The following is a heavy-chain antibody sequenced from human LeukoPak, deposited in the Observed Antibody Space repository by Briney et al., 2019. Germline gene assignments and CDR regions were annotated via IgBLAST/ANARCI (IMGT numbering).Heavy chain of an antibody. J-gene: IGHJ3*02. V-gene: IGHV1-2*02. Sequence: GASVKVSCKASGYTFTGYYMHWVRQAPGQGLEWMGWINPNSGGTNYAQKFQGRVTMTRDTSISTAYMELSRLRSDDTAVYYCALGDYYDSSGYYPDDAFDIWGQGTMVTVSS. CDR1: GYTFTGYY. CDR2: INPNSGGT. CDR3: ALGDYYDSSGYYPDDAFDI. D-gene: IGHD3-22*01.